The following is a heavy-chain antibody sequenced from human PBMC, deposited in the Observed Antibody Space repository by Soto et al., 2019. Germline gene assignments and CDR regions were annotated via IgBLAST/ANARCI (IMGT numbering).Heavy chain of an antibody. CDR2: INAGNGNT. Sequence: ASVKVSCKASGYTFSNYGIHWVRQAPGQRLEWMGLINAGNGNTKYSQNFQGRVTLTRDTSASTAYMELSSLRSEDTAVYYCARDKKRSGSYYGPFDYWGQGTLVTVSS. CDR1: GYTFSNYG. CDR3: ARDKKRSGSYYGPFDY. V-gene: IGHV1-3*01. D-gene: IGHD1-26*01. J-gene: IGHJ4*02.